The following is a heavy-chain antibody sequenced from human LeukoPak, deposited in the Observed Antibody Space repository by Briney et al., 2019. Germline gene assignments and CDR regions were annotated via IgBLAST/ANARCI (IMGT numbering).Heavy chain of an antibody. Sequence: GGSLRLSCAASGFTFSSYWMNWVRQAPGKGLEWVAIIKQDGTETFYVDSVKGRFTISRDNAKNSLYLQMNSLRAGDTAVYYCARRGDSWGQGTLVTVSS. CDR1: GFTFSSYW. V-gene: IGHV3-7*01. CDR2: IKQDGTET. CDR3: ARRGDS. J-gene: IGHJ4*02.